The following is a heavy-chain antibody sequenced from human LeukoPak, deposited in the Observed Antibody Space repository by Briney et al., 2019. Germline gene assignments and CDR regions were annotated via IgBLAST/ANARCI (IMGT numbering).Heavy chain of an antibody. J-gene: IGHJ4*02. CDR2: IFHNGDV. CDR3: ARVVASTSIDS. Sequence: PSETLSLTCIVSGYSIISDYFWGWVRQHPGKGPEWIGSIFHNGDVYYNPSLKSRVTLSVDPSKNRFSLKVTSVTASDTAIYYCARVVASTSIDSWGQGTLVTVSS. CDR1: GYSIISDYF. V-gene: IGHV4-38-2*02. D-gene: IGHD2-15*01.